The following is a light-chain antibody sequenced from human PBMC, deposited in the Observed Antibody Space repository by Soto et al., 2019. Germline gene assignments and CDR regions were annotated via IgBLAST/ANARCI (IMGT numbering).Light chain of an antibody. J-gene: IGKJ4*01. CDR2: DAS. V-gene: IGKV3-11*01. CDR3: QQRSNWPLT. Sequence: EIGLTQSPATLSFSPGERATLSCRASQSVSSYLALYQQTPGHAPRLLIYDASNRATGIPARFSGSESGTDFTFTISNQETEDFEVYYCQQRSNWPLTFGGGTKVEIK. CDR1: QSVSSY.